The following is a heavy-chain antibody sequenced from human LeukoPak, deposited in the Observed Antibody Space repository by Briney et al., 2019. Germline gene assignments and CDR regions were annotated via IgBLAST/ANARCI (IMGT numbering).Heavy chain of an antibody. CDR1: GGSISSYY. CDR3: ARERCSSTTCYFDY. Sequence: SETLSLTCTVSGGSISSYYWSWIRQPPGKGLEWIGYIYYSGSTNYNPSLKSRVTISVDTSKNQFSLKLSSVTAADTAVYYCARERCSSTTCYFDYWGQGTLVTVSS. J-gene: IGHJ4*02. CDR2: IYYSGST. V-gene: IGHV4-59*01. D-gene: IGHD2-2*01.